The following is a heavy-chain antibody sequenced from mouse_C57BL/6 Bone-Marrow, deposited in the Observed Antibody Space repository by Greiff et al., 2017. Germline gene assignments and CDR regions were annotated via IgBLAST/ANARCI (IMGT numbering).Heavy chain of an antibody. J-gene: IGHJ2*01. Sequence: QVQLQQPGAELVKPGASVKMSCKASGYTFTSYWITWVKQRPGQGLEWIGDIYPGSGSTNYNEKFKSKATLTVDTSSSTAYMQLSSLTSEDSAVYEGASDYYGSSYLYYFDYWGQGTTLTVSS. V-gene: IGHV1-55*01. CDR2: IYPGSGST. D-gene: IGHD1-1*01. CDR3: ASDYYGSSYLYYFDY. CDR1: GYTFTSYW.